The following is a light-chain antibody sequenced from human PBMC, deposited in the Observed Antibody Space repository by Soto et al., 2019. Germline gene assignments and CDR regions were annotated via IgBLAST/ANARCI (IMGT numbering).Light chain of an antibody. CDR1: SSNIGSNT. J-gene: IGLJ3*02. Sequence: QSVLTQPPSASGTPGQRVTISCSGSSSNIGSNTVNWYQQLPGTAPKLLIYSHNQRPSGVPARFSGSKSGTSASLAISGLQSEDEADYYCAAWDDSLNGPVFGGGTKRTVL. CDR2: SHN. CDR3: AAWDDSLNGPV. V-gene: IGLV1-44*01.